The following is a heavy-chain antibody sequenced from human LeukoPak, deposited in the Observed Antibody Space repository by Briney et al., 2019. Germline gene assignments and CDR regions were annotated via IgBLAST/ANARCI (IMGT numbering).Heavy chain of an antibody. CDR1: GYTFTGYH. J-gene: IGHJ4*01. D-gene: IGHD3-10*01. CDR2: INPNSGDT. CDR3: ATLTMVRGVIILDY. Sequence: ASVKVSCKASGYTFTGYHMHWVRQAPGQGLEWMGRINPNSGDTNNAQKFQGRVTMTRDTSISTAYMELSRLRSDDTAVYYCATLTMVRGVIILDYWGQGTLVTVSS. V-gene: IGHV1-2*06.